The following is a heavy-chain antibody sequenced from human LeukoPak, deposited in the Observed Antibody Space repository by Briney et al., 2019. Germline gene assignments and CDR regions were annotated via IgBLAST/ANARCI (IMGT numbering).Heavy chain of an antibody. Sequence: SETLSLTCAVSGYSISSGYYWGWARRPPGKGLEWIGIIYHSGSTYYNPSVKRRVTIAGDTSKNQLYLKLSSVTAADTAVYYCARAVVPAAAFDIWGQGTMVTVSS. CDR1: GYSISSGYY. CDR2: IYHSGST. CDR3: ARAVVPAAAFDI. D-gene: IGHD2-2*01. V-gene: IGHV4-38-2*01. J-gene: IGHJ3*02.